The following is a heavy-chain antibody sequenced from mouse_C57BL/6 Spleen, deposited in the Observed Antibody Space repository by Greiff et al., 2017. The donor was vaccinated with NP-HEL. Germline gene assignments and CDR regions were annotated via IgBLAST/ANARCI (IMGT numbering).Heavy chain of an antibody. CDR3: ARGYYGSSYGGAWFAY. D-gene: IGHD1-1*01. V-gene: IGHV1-52*01. CDR2: IDPSDSET. J-gene: IGHJ3*01. Sequence: VQLQQPGAELVRPGSSVKLSCKASGYTFTSYWMHWVKQRPIQGLEWIGNIDPSDSETHYNQKFKDKATLTVDKSSSTAYMQLSSLTSEDSAVYYCARGYYGSSYGGAWFAYWGQGTLVTVSA. CDR1: GYTFTSYW.